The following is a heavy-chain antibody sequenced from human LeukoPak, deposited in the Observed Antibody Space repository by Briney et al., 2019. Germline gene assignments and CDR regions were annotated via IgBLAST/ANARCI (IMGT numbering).Heavy chain of an antibody. D-gene: IGHD3-10*01. CDR1: GFTFSFYG. V-gene: IGHV3-33*01. J-gene: IGHJ6*02. CDR2: IWSDGSNK. CDR3: ARVLSQYYYYYGMDV. Sequence: GGSLRLSCAASGFTFSFYGMHWVRQAPGKGLEWVAVIWSDGSNKYYADSVKGRFTISRDNSKNTLYLQMNSLRAEDTAVYYCARVLSQYYYYYGMDVWGQGTTVTVSS.